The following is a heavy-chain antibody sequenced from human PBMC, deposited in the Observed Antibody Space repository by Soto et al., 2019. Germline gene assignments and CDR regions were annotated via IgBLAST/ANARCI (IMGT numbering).Heavy chain of an antibody. Sequence: AGGSLRLSCAASGFTFDDYAMHWVRQAPGKGLEWVSGISWNSGSIGYADSVKGRFTISRDNAKNSLYLQMNSLRAEDTALYYCAKVLGYCSGGSCFDAFDIWGQGTMVTVSS. D-gene: IGHD2-15*01. CDR1: GFTFDDYA. V-gene: IGHV3-9*01. CDR3: AKVLGYCSGGSCFDAFDI. CDR2: ISWNSGSI. J-gene: IGHJ3*02.